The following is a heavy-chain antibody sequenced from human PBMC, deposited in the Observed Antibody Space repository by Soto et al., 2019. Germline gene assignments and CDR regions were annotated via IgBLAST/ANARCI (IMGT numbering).Heavy chain of an antibody. D-gene: IGHD4-17*01. J-gene: IGHJ6*02. V-gene: IGHV1-69*12. CDR2: IIPIFGTA. CDR3: AKTVTNNYYNGMDV. CDR1: GGTFSSYA. Sequence: QVQLVQSGAEVKKPGSSVKVSCKASGGTFSSYAISWVRQAPGQGLEWMGGIIPIFGTADYAQKFQGRVTITADESTSTGYVEVSSLRSEDTAVYYCAKTVTNNYYNGMDVWGQGTTVTVSS.